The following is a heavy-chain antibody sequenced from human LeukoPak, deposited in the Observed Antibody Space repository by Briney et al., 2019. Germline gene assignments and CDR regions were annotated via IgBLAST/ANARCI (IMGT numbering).Heavy chain of an antibody. D-gene: IGHD6-19*01. V-gene: IGHV3-64D*06. CDR3: VKDIGGGYSSGWSPVGGFDY. Sequence: GGSLRLSCSASGFTFSSYAMHWVRQAPGKGLEYVSAISSNGGSTYYADSVKGRFTISRDNSKNTLYLQMSSLRAEDTAVYYCVKDIGGGYSSGWSPVGGFDYWGQGTLVTVSS. CDR1: GFTFSSYA. CDR2: ISSNGGST. J-gene: IGHJ4*02.